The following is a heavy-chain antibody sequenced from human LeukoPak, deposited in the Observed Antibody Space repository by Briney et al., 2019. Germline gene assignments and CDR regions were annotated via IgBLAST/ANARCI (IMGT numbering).Heavy chain of an antibody. CDR3: ASLIDS. V-gene: IGHV3-30-3*01. Sequence: GCSLTLSCPASRFTFSSHAMHRLRQAPGNALEWMAVISYDGSNKYYADSAKGRFTISRDNSKNTLYLQMNSLRAEDTAVYYCASLIDSWGQGTLVTVSS. J-gene: IGHJ4*02. CDR2: ISYDGSNK. CDR1: RFTFSSHA.